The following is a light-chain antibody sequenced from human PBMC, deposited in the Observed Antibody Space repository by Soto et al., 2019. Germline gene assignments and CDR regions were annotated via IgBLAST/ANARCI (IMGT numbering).Light chain of an antibody. CDR1: QSISDW. CDR2: DAS. V-gene: IGKV1-5*01. Sequence: DIQMTQSPSSLSSSVGDRVTITCRASQSISDWLAWYQQKPGKAPKILIYDASSLESGVPSRFSGSGSGTEFTLTISSLQPDDFAIYYCQQYKNYYPTFGQGTKVDI. CDR3: QQYKNYYPT. J-gene: IGKJ1*01.